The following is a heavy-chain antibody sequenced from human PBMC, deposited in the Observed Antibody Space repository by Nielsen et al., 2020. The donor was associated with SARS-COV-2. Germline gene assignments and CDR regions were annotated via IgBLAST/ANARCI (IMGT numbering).Heavy chain of an antibody. CDR2: INAGNGNT. J-gene: IGHJ6*02. V-gene: IGHV1-3*01. Sequence: WERQATGQRLEWMGWINAGNGNTKYSQKFQGRVTITRDTSASTAYMELSSLRSEDTAVYYCARVQYYDILTGYWNQYGMDVWGQGTTVTVSS. D-gene: IGHD3-9*01. CDR3: ARVQYYDILTGYWNQYGMDV.